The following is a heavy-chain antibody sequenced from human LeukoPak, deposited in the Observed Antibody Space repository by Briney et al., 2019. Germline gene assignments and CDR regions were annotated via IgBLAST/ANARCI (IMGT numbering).Heavy chain of an antibody. CDR3: ARGGGPYASTGFFAGPYDY. CDR2: LIPLFGTA. J-gene: IGHJ4*02. D-gene: IGHD2-2*01. V-gene: IGHV1-69*05. CDR1: GGTFSTNV. Sequence: ASVKVSCKASGGTFSTNVISWVRQAPGQGLEWMGGLIPLFGTAHYAQKLQGRVTITTDESTSTAYMVLSSLRSDDTAVYYCARGGGPYASTGFFAGPYDYWGQGTLVSVSS.